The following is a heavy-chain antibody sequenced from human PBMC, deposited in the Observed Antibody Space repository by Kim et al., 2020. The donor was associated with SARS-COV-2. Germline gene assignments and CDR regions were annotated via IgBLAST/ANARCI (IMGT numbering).Heavy chain of an antibody. CDR2: INAGNGNT. CDR3: AMLLWFGEFTAKNGMDV. CDR1: GYTFTSYA. Sequence: ASVKVSCKASGYTFTSYAMHWVRQAPGQRLEWMGWINAGNGNTKYSQKFQGRVTITRDTSASTDYMELSSLRSEDTAVYYCAMLLWFGEFTAKNGMDVWGQGTTVTVSS. V-gene: IGHV1-3*01. D-gene: IGHD3-10*01. J-gene: IGHJ6*02.